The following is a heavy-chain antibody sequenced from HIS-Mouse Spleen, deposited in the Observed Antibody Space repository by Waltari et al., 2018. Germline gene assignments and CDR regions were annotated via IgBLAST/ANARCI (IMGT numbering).Heavy chain of an antibody. CDR1: GGSISSSSYY. Sequence: QLQLQESGPGLVKPSETLSLTCTVSGGSISSSSYYWGWIRQPPGKGLEWIGSIEYSGSTYYNPARKSRVTISVDTSKNQFSLKLSSVTAADTAVYYCAREIPYSSSWYDWYFDLWGRGTLVTVSS. D-gene: IGHD6-13*01. CDR2: IEYSGST. V-gene: IGHV4-39*07. CDR3: AREIPYSSSWYDWYFDL. J-gene: IGHJ2*01.